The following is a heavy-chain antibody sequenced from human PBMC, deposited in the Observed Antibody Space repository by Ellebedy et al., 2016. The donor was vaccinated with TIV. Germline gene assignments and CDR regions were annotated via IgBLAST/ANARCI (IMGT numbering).Heavy chain of an antibody. Sequence: PGGSLRLSCAASGFTFSGYWMQWVRHVPRKGLVWVSRINSDGSATNYADSVKGRFTISRDNAKNTLYLQMNSLRVEDTAVYYCARDFLGYWGQGTLVTVSS. D-gene: IGHD3-3*01. CDR2: INSDGSAT. V-gene: IGHV3-74*01. CDR1: GFTFSGYW. CDR3: ARDFLGY. J-gene: IGHJ4*02.